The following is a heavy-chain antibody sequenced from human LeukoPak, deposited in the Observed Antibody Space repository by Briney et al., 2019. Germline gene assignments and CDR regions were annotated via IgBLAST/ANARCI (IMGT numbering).Heavy chain of an antibody. V-gene: IGHV4-30-4*01. CDR3: ARGGRPTVVTRNYYYGMDV. Sequence: SETLSLTCTVSGGSISSGDYYWSWLRQPPGKGLEWIGYIYYSGSTYYNPSLKSRVTISVDTSKNQFSLKLSSVTAADTAVYYCARGGRPTVVTRNYYYGMDVWGQGTTVTVSS. D-gene: IGHD4-23*01. CDR1: GGSISSGDYY. J-gene: IGHJ6*02. CDR2: IYYSGST.